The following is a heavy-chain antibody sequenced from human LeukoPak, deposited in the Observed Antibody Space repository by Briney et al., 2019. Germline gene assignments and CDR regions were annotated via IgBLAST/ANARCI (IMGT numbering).Heavy chain of an antibody. CDR1: GYTFTSYY. Sequence: GASVKVSCKASGYTFTSYYMHWVRQAPGQGLEWMGIINPSGGSTSYAQKFQGRVTMTRDTSTSTVYTELSSPRSEDTAVYYCARGLWFGELYGVRYYYYYMDVWGKGTTVTVSS. D-gene: IGHD3-10*01. V-gene: IGHV1-46*01. J-gene: IGHJ6*03. CDR2: INPSGGST. CDR3: ARGLWFGELYGVRYYYYYMDV.